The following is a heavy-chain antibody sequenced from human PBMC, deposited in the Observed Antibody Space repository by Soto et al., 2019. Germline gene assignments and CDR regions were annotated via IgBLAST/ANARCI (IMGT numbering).Heavy chain of an antibody. CDR1: GGSISSYY. D-gene: IGHD6-13*01. CDR3: ATLGHQQQFDY. CDR2: IYYSGST. V-gene: IGHV4-59*01. J-gene: IGHJ4*02. Sequence: PSETLSLTCTVAGGSISSYYWSWIRQPPGKGLEWIGYIYYSGSTNYNPSLKSRVTISVDTSKNQFSLKLSSVTAADTVVYYCATLGHQQQFDYWGRGTLVTVSS.